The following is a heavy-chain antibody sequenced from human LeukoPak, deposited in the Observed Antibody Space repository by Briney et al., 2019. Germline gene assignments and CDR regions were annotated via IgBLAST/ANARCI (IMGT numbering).Heavy chain of an antibody. V-gene: IGHV3-23*01. D-gene: IGHD3-10*01. Sequence: GVSLRLSCAASGFTFSSYAMSWVRQAPGKGLEWVLAISGSGGSTYYADSVKGRFTISRDNSRDTLYLQMNSLRAEDTAVYYCARGSTYYYGSGSYYNGRNWFDPWGQGTLVTVS. J-gene: IGHJ5*02. CDR2: ISGSGGST. CDR1: GFTFSSYA. CDR3: ARGSTYYYGSGSYYNGRNWFDP.